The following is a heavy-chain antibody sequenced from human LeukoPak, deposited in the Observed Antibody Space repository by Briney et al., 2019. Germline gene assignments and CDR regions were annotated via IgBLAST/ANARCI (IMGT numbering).Heavy chain of an antibody. Sequence: GRSLRLSCAASGFTFDDYSMHWVRQAPGKGLEWVSGISWNSGSIGYADSVKGRFTISRDNAKNSLYLQMNSLRAEDTALYYCAKDTGYSGYGPFDYWGQGTLVTVSS. D-gene: IGHD5-12*01. CDR2: ISWNSGSI. J-gene: IGHJ4*02. V-gene: IGHV3-9*01. CDR1: GFTFDDYS. CDR3: AKDTGYSGYGPFDY.